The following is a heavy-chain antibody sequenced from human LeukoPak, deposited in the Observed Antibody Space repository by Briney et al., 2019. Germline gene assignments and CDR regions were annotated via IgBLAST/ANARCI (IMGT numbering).Heavy chain of an antibody. CDR2: IKEDGSEK. CDR3: AVYYYDSTAFNY. J-gene: IGHJ4*02. D-gene: IGHD3-22*01. Sequence: GGSLRLSCAASGFTFSRFWMSWVRQAPGKGLEWVANIKEDGSEKYYVDSVKGRFTISRDNAINSLYLQMNSLRAEDTAMYYCAVYYYDSTAFNYWGLGTLVTVSS. V-gene: IGHV3-7*01. CDR1: GFTFSRFW.